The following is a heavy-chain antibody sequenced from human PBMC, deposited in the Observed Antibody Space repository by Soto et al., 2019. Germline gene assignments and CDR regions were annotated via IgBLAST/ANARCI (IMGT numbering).Heavy chain of an antibody. CDR1: GYTSTRYT. D-gene: IGHD2-15*01. CDR2: INPDNGNT. CDR3: ARGIATGQLDT. J-gene: IGHJ5*02. V-gene: IGHV1-3*01. Sequence: ASVKVSCKASGYTSTRYTMNWVRQAPGQRLEWMGWINPDNGNTKSSQKFQDRVIITRDTSASTAYMDLSSLRSEDTAVYYCARGIATGQLDTWGQGTLVTVSS.